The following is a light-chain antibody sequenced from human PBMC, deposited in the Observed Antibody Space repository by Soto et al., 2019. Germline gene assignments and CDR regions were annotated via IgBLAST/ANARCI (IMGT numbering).Light chain of an antibody. CDR1: SSNIGAGYA. Sequence: QSVLTQPPSVSGAPGQRVTISCTGSSSNIGAGYAVHWYQQLPGTAPKLLIYDNLNRPSGVPDRFSGSKSGTSASLAITGLQAEDEADYYCQTLDSSLNVDVFGPGTKLTVL. V-gene: IGLV1-40*01. CDR2: DNL. J-gene: IGLJ1*01. CDR3: QTLDSSLNVDV.